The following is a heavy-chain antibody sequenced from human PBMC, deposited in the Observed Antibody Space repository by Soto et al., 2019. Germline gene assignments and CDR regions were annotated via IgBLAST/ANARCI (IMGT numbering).Heavy chain of an antibody. CDR1: DGSVSSDFYC. D-gene: IGHD1-1*01. CDR2: IYYSGTT. J-gene: IGHJ5*01. V-gene: IGHV4-31*03. CDR3: ARGWQRVTGTYDS. Sequence: SETLSLTCSVPDGSVSSDFYCWHWIRQRPGKGLEWIGYIYYSGTTYYNPSLTGRVAISVDTSKNHLFLTLTSVTAADTAVYYCARGWQRVTGTYDSWGQGTLVTVSS.